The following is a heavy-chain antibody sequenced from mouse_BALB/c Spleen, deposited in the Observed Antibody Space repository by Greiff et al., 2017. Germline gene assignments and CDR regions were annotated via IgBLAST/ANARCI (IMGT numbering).Heavy chain of an antibody. V-gene: IGHV1-54*01. CDR3: ARGNYYDYDEAY. Sequence: VKLMESGAELVRPGTSVKVSCKASGYAFTNYLIEWVKQRPGQGLEWIGVINPGSGGTNYNEKFKGKATLTADKSSSTAYMQLSSLTSDDSAVYFCARGNYYDYDEAYWGQGTLVTVSA. CDR2: INPGSGGT. J-gene: IGHJ3*01. D-gene: IGHD2-4*01. CDR1: GYAFTNYL.